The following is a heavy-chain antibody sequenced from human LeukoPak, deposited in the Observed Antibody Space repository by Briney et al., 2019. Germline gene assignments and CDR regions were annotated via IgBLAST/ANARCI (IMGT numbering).Heavy chain of an antibody. V-gene: IGHV3-7*03. Sequence: GGSLRLSCAASGFMFSSNWMSWVRLAPGKGLEWVANIKEDGTETYYVDSVKGRFTISRDKAKNSLYLRMNSLRVEDTAVYYCAKEGRSLQTYWGQGTLVTVSS. D-gene: IGHD5-24*01. CDR3: AKEGRSLQTY. CDR2: IKEDGTET. CDR1: GFMFSSNW. J-gene: IGHJ4*02.